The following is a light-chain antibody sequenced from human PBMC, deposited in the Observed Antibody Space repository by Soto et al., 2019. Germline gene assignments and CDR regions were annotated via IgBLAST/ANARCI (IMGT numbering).Light chain of an antibody. CDR2: HAS. Sequence: EIVLTQSPGTLSLSPGERATLSCRASQSVSSSYLAWYQQRPGQAPRLLIYHASSRATGIPARFSGSGSGTEFTLTISSLQSEDFAVYYCQQYNNWPPITFGQGTRLEIK. V-gene: IGKV3D-15*01. CDR3: QQYNNWPPIT. J-gene: IGKJ5*01. CDR1: QSVSSSY.